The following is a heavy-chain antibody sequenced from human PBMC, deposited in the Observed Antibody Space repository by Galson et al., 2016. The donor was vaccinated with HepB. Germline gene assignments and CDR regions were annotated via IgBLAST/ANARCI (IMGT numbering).Heavy chain of an antibody. J-gene: IGHJ5*02. D-gene: IGHD3-10*01. Sequence: SLRLSCAASGFTFRHFVMTWVRQAPGKGLQWVSAITGRGDTTYYADSVKGRFSVSRDNSQNTLFLNMENLRPEDAAVYFCAKDSRGLLVRGYNWFDTWGQGTLVTVSS. CDR1: GFTFRHFV. CDR2: ITGRGDTT. V-gene: IGHV3-23*01. CDR3: AKDSRGLLVRGYNWFDT.